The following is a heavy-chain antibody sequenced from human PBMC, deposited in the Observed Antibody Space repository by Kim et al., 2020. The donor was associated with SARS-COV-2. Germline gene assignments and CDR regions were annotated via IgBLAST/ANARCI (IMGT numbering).Heavy chain of an antibody. CDR3: ARGLYGSGSYYRSKSTNYYYYGMDV. CDR1: GGSFSGYY. J-gene: IGHJ6*02. D-gene: IGHD3-10*01. CDR2: INHSGST. V-gene: IGHV4-34*01. Sequence: SETLSLTCAVYGGSFSGYYWSWIRQPPGKGLEWIGEINHSGSTNYNPSLKSRVTISVDTSKNQFSLKLSSVTAADTAVYYCARGLYGSGSYYRSKSTNYYYYGMDVWGQGTTVTVSS.